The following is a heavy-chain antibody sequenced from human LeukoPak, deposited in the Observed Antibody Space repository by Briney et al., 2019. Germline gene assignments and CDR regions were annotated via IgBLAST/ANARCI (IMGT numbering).Heavy chain of an antibody. J-gene: IGHJ3*02. CDR2: IYTRGST. D-gene: IGHD2-15*01. CDR1: GGSINNFY. CDR3: ARGRYCSADICSGGDAFDI. Sequence: PSETLSLTCTVSGGSINNFYWSWIRQPAGKGLECIWRIYTRGSTNYNPPLKSRVTMSVDTSKNQFSLKLSSVTAADTAVYYCARGRYCSADICSGGDAFDIWGQGTMVSVSS. V-gene: IGHV4-4*07.